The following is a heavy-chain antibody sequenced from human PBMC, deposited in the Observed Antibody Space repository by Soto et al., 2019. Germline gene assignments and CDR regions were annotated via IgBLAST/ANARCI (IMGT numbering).Heavy chain of an antibody. D-gene: IGHD3-3*01. V-gene: IGHV4-61*01. Sequence: SETLSLTCTVSGGSVSSESQYWSWIRQTPGTGLEWIGYIYYTGSTNYNPSLKGRVTMSVDTSRDQVSLRLRSVTRADTAVYYCARDQYDFRSGSYSYAMEVWGQGTKVTVSS. CDR3: ARDQYDFRSGSYSYAMEV. CDR2: IYYTGST. J-gene: IGHJ6*02. CDR1: GGSVSSESQY.